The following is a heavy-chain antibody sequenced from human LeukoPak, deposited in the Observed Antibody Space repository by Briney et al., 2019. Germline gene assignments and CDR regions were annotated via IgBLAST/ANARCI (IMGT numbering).Heavy chain of an antibody. V-gene: IGHV3-15*01. CDR1: GFTFSNAW. Sequence: KTGGSLRLSCAASGFTFSNAWMSWVRQAPGKGLEWVGRIKSKTDGGTTDYAAPVKGGFTISRDDSKNTLYLQMNSLKTEDTAVYYCTTDSGPAGYSSGWYDYWGQGTLVTVSS. J-gene: IGHJ4*02. D-gene: IGHD6-19*01. CDR2: IKSKTDGGTT. CDR3: TTDSGPAGYSSGWYDY.